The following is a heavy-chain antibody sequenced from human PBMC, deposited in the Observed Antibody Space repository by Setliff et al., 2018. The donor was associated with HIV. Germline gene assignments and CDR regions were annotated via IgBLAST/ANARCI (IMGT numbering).Heavy chain of an antibody. CDR1: GFTFSSYS. D-gene: IGHD1-26*01. CDR2: ISSSSSYI. J-gene: IGHJ6*03. V-gene: IGHV3-21*01. Sequence: GGSLRLSCAASGFTFSSYSMNWVRQAPGKGLEWVSFISSSSSYIYYADSVKGRFNISRDNAKNSLYLQMNSLRAEDTAVYYCARDGGSYYYYYYYMDVWGKGTTVTVSS. CDR3: ARDGGSYYYYYYYMDV.